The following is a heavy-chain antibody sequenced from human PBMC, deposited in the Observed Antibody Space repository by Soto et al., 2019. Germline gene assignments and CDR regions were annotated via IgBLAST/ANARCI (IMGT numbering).Heavy chain of an antibody. D-gene: IGHD1-26*01. CDR2: IYYSGST. Sequence: QVQLQESGPGLVKPSETLSLTCTVSSGSISSYYWSWIRQPPGKGLEWIGYIYYSGSTNYNPSLKSRVTISVDTSKNQFALKLSSVTAADTAVYYCARRWGYAFDIWGQGTMVTVSS. CDR3: ARRWGYAFDI. J-gene: IGHJ3*02. CDR1: SGSISSYY. V-gene: IGHV4-59*08.